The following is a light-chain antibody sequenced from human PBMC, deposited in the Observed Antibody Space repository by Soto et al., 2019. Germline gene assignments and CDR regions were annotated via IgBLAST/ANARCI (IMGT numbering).Light chain of an antibody. CDR1: QSISRS. Sequence: EIVLAQSPGTLSLSPGERATLSCRASQSISRSLAWFQQKPGQAPRLVIYGASSRGTDIPDRFSGSGSGTDFTLTISGLEPEDFAVYYCHQYDTSPLTFGGETKVEIK. J-gene: IGKJ4*01. CDR2: GAS. V-gene: IGKV3-20*01. CDR3: HQYDTSPLT.